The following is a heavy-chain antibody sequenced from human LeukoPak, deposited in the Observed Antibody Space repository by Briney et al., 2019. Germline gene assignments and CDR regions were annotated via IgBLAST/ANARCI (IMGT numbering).Heavy chain of an antibody. CDR1: GYTFTSYG. D-gene: IGHD6-25*01. CDR2: ISAYNGAT. V-gene: IGHV1-18*01. Sequence: ASVKVSCKASGYTFTSYGISWVRQAPGQGLEWMGWISAYNGATNYAQKCQGRVTMTTDTSTSTAYMELRSLRSDDTAVYYCARDRRSGPSYFDHWGQGTLVIVSS. CDR3: ARDRRSGPSYFDH. J-gene: IGHJ4*02.